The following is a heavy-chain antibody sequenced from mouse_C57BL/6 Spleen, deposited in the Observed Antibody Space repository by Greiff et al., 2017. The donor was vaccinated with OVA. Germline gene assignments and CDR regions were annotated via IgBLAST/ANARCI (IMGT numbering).Heavy chain of an antibody. J-gene: IGHJ3*01. CDR2: IYPGSGST. Sequence: QVQLQQPGAELVKPGASVKMSCKASGYTFTSYWITWVKQRPGQGLEWIGDIYPGSGSTNYNEKFKSKATLTADTSSSTAYMQLSSLTSEDSAVYYCARGQLRPAWFAYWGQGTLVTVSA. CDR1: GYTFTSYW. V-gene: IGHV1-55*01. CDR3: ARGQLRPAWFAY. D-gene: IGHD3-2*02.